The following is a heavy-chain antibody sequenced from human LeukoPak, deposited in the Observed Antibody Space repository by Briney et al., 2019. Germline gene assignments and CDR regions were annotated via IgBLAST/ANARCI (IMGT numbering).Heavy chain of an antibody. D-gene: IGHD6-19*01. V-gene: IGHV4-59*01. CDR1: GGSISSYY. CDR2: IYYSGST. J-gene: IGHJ4*02. Sequence: SETLSLTCTVPGGSISSYYWSWIRQPPGKGLEWIGYIYYSGSTNYNPSPKSRVTISVDTSKNQFSLKLSSVTAADTAVYYCARAYSSGWYIDWGQGTLVTVSS. CDR3: ARAYSSGWYID.